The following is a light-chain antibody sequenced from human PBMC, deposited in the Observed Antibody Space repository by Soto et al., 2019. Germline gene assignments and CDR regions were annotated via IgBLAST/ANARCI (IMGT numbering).Light chain of an antibody. V-gene: IGKV3-15*01. CDR3: QQRSNWPPEIT. CDR2: DAS. Sequence: EIVMAQFPVTLSVSPGEGATLSCRASQSVSSDLAWYQQKPGQAPRLLINDASTRATGIPARFSGSGSGTEFTLTISSLQAEDSAVYYCQQRSNWPPEITFGQGTRLEIK. J-gene: IGKJ5*01. CDR1: QSVSSD.